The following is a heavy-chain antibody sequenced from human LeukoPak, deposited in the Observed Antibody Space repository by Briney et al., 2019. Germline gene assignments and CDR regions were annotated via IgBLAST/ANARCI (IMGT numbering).Heavy chain of an antibody. V-gene: IGHV4-59*10. Sequence: SETLSLTCAVYGGSFSGYYWSWIRQPPGKGLEWIGRIYTSGSTNYNPSLKSRVTISVDTSKNQFSLKLSSVTAADTAVYYCARGQYYDILTGYYNDAFDIWGQGTMVTVSS. CDR3: ARGQYYDILTGYYNDAFDI. J-gene: IGHJ3*02. D-gene: IGHD3-9*01. CDR2: IYTSGST. CDR1: GGSFSGYY.